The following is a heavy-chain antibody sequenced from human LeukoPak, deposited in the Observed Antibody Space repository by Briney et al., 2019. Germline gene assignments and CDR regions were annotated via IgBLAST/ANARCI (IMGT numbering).Heavy chain of an antibody. J-gene: IGHJ6*02. CDR3: ARDCSSTSCYIGVFYYYYGMDV. D-gene: IGHD2-2*02. CDR2: INSDGSEG. CDR1: GFTFSGFW. V-gene: IGHV3-7*03. Sequence: PGGSLRLSCAVSGFTFSGFWMSWSRQAPGKGLEWVASINSDGSEGYYADVVKGRFTISRDNAKNSLYLQINSLRAEDTAVYYCARDCSSTSCYIGVFYYYYGMDVWGQGTTVTVSS.